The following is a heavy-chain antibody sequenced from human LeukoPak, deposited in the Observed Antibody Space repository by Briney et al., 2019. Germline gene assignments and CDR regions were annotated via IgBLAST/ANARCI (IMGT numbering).Heavy chain of an antibody. V-gene: IGHV4-59*08. CDR1: GGSISSYC. CDR3: ARVRRHGYNSHLDY. Sequence: AETLSLTWTVSGGSISSYCWSWIRLPPGKGLEWIGYIDYSGGTNYNPSLKSRVTISVDTSKNQFSLKLSSVNAADTAVYYCARVRRHGYNSHLDYWGQGTLVTVSS. CDR2: IDYSGGT. J-gene: IGHJ4*02. D-gene: IGHD5-24*01.